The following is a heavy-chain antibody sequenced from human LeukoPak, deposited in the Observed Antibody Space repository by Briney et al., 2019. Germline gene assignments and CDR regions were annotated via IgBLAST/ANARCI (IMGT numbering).Heavy chain of an antibody. CDR2: IHYSGST. CDR3: ARSLPYSSGYTFDY. D-gene: IGHD3-22*01. CDR1: GVSMSACY. V-gene: IGHV4-59*01. J-gene: IGHJ4*02. Sequence: PSETLSLTCTVSGVSMSACYWMWIRQPPRKGTEVVGYIHYSGSTNYNPSLKSRVTISVDTSKNQFSLKLSSVTAADTAVYYCARSLPYSSGYTFDYWGQGTLVTVSS.